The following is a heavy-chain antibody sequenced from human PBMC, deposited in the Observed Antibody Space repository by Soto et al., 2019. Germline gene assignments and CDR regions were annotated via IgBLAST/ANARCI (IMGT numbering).Heavy chain of an antibody. D-gene: IGHD3-22*01. J-gene: IGHJ4*02. CDR1: GGTFSRHA. CDR3: ARGWGYDSNDYYYAY. Sequence: QVQLVQSGPEVRKPGSSVKVSCKASGGTFSRHAISWVRQAPGQGLEWMGGIIPIFGTANHAQKFQGRVTVIADESTSTVYRELSSLRSEDTAMYYCARGWGYDSNDYYYAYWGQGTLVIVSS. V-gene: IGHV1-69*01. CDR2: IIPIFGTA.